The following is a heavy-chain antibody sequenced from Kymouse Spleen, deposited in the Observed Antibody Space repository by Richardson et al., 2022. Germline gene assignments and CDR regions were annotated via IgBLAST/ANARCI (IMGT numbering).Heavy chain of an antibody. V-gene: IGHV3-9*01. Sequence: EVQLVESGGGLVQPGRSLRLSCAASGFTFDDYAMHWVRQAPGKGLEWVSGISWNSGSIGYADSVKGRFTISRDNAKNSLYLQMNSLRAEDTALYYCAKDRTGDRSVFDYWGQGTLVTVSS. CDR3: AKDRTGDRSVFDY. CDR1: GFTFDDYA. D-gene: IGHD7-27*02. J-gene: IGHJ4*02. CDR2: ISWNSGSI.